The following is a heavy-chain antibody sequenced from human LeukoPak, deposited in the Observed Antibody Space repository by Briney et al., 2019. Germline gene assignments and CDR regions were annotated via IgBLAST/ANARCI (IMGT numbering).Heavy chain of an antibody. CDR1: GFTFSSYA. D-gene: IGHD2-15*01. V-gene: IGHV3-23*01. CDR2: ISGSGDTT. J-gene: IGHJ6*03. Sequence: GGSLRLSCAASGFTFSSYAMSWVRQAPGGGLEWVSAISGSGDTTYHADSVKGRFTISRDNSENRLSLQMDSLRAEDTAVYFCAKDTTAWWYHRAYMDVWGKGTTVTVSS. CDR3: AKDTTAWWYHRAYMDV.